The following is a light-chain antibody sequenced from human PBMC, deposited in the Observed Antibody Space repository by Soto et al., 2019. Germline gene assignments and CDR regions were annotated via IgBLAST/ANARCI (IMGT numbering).Light chain of an antibody. V-gene: IGKV3-11*01. Sequence: EVVLTQSPATLSLSPGERATLSCRASQSISTYLAWYQQKPGQAPRLLIYDASRRATGIPARFSGRGSGTDFTLTISSLEPADFAFYYCQQRSKWPPPFGGGTKVEI. CDR3: QQRSKWPPP. J-gene: IGKJ4*01. CDR1: QSISTY. CDR2: DAS.